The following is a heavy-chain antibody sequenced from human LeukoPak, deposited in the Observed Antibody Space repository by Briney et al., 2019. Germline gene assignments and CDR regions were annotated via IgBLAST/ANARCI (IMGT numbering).Heavy chain of an antibody. J-gene: IGHJ4*02. D-gene: IGHD3-22*01. V-gene: IGHV4-4*02. Sequence: SETLSLTCAVSGASIRSSNWWSWVRQPPGKGLEWIGEIYHSGSTTYNPSLQSRVTISVDTSKNQFSLKLSSVTAADTAVYYCARGGNYYDSSGTDFDYWGQGTLVTVSS. CDR2: IYHSGST. CDR3: ARGGNYYDSSGTDFDY. CDR1: GASIRSSNW.